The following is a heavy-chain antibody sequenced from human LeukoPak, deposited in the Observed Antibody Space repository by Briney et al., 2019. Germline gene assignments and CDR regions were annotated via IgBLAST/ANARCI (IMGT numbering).Heavy chain of an antibody. D-gene: IGHD5-12*01. CDR3: VRQATNKPIDY. CDR2: INTDESDI. Sequence: GGSLRLSCAASGFTFSPYWMHWVRQATGKGLVWVSRINTDESDIAYAASVKGRFTISRDNAENTLYLQMNSLRAEDTAVYYCVRQATNKPIDYWGRGTLVTVSS. V-gene: IGHV3-74*01. J-gene: IGHJ4*02. CDR1: GFTFSPYW.